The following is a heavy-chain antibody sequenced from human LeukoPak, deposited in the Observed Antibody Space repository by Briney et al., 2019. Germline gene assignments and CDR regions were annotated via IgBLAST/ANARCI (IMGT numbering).Heavy chain of an antibody. CDR1: GGSFSGYY. J-gene: IGHJ5*02. CDR2: INHSGST. V-gene: IGHV4-34*01. CDR3: ARGRNTRNYYDSSGSFVFDP. D-gene: IGHD3-22*01. Sequence: SETLSLTCAVYGGSFSGYYWSWIRQPPGKGLEWIGEINHSGSTNYNPSLKSRVTISVDTSKNQFSLKLCSVTAADTAVYYCARGRNTRNYYDSSGSFVFDPWGQGTLVTVSS.